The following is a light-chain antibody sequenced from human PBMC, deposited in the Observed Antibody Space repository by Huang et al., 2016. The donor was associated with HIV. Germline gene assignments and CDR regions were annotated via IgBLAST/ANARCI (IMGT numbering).Light chain of an antibody. CDR2: GAS. CDR1: QRVGVN. Sequence: EVMMTQSPATLSVSLGDTASLSCRASQRVGVNLAWYQQKPGQAPTLLIYGASDRATGISARFSGSGSGTDFTLTISSLQAEDSAVYFCQQYDKWPGTFGQGTRLQI. V-gene: IGKV3-15*01. J-gene: IGKJ2*01. CDR3: QQYDKWPGT.